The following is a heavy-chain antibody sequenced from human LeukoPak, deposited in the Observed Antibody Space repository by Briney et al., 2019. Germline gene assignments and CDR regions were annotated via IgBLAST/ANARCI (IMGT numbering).Heavy chain of an antibody. CDR2: ISSTSSYI. J-gene: IGHJ5*02. Sequence: TGGSLRLSCAASGFTFSSYSMNWVRQAPGKGLEWVSSISSTSSYIYYADSVKGRFTISRDNAKSSLYLQMNSLRAEDTAVYYCARDLWDSSGWYIRGPRWFDPWGQGTLVTVSS. V-gene: IGHV3-21*01. CDR3: ARDLWDSSGWYIRGPRWFDP. D-gene: IGHD6-19*01. CDR1: GFTFSSYS.